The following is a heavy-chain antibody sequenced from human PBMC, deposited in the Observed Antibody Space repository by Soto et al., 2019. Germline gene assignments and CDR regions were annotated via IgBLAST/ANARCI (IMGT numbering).Heavy chain of an antibody. CDR3: ARDVAGGDYFDY. CDR1: GYIFTAYY. CDR2: INPDSGGT. J-gene: IGHJ4*02. Sequence: ASVKVSCKASGYIFTAYYMHWVRQAPGQGPEWMGWINPDSGGTSYAPKFQGRVTMTRDTSSSTVYMELRRLRSDDTALYYCARDVAGGDYFDYWGQGTLVTVSS. V-gene: IGHV1-2*02. D-gene: IGHD6-19*01.